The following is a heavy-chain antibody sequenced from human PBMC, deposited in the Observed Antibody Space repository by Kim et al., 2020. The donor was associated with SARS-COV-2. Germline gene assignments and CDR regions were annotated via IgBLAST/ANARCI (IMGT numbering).Heavy chain of an antibody. CDR1: GFTFSSYG. V-gene: IGHV3-30*18. D-gene: IGHD6-13*01. Sequence: GGSLRLSCAASGFTFSSYGMHWVRQAPGKGLEWVAVISYDGSNKYYADSVKGRVTISRDNSKNTLYLQMNSLRAEDTAVYYCAKDHWQQLAVYYFDDWGQGTLVTVSS. CDR3: AKDHWQQLAVYYFDD. J-gene: IGHJ4*02. CDR2: ISYDGSNK.